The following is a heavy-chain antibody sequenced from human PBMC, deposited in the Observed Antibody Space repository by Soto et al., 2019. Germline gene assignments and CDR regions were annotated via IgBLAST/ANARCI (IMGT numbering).Heavy chain of an antibody. Sequence: GGSLRLSCAASGFTFSSYGMHWVRQAPGKGLEWVAVISYDGSNKYYADSVKGRFTISRENAKNSLYLQMNSLRAGDTAVYYCARGGYYDRAQFDYWGQGTLVTVSS. J-gene: IGHJ4*02. D-gene: IGHD3-22*01. CDR3: ARGGYYDRAQFDY. V-gene: IGHV3-30*03. CDR2: ISYDGSNK. CDR1: GFTFSSYG.